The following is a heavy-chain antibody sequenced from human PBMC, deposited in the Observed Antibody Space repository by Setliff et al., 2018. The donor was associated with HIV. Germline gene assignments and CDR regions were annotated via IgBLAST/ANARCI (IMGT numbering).Heavy chain of an antibody. Sequence: ASVKVSCKASGYTFTEYYIHWVRQAPGQGLEWMGCIYPNTGGTNYAQKFQGRVTMTRDTSISTAYMELSRLRSDDTALYYCARSTTADWGQGTMVTVSS. CDR2: IYPNTGGT. CDR1: GYTFTEYY. D-gene: IGHD4-17*01. J-gene: IGHJ4*02. V-gene: IGHV1-2*02. CDR3: ARSTTAD.